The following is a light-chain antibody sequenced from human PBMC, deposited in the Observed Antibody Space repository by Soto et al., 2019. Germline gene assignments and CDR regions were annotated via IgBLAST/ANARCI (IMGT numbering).Light chain of an antibody. Sequence: DIQMTQSPSTLSASVGDRVTITCRASQSISSWLAWYQQKPGKAPKLLIYDASSLESGVPSRFSGSGFGTEFTLTISSLEPYDFATEDCEQYNSYPYRFGQGTKLEIK. CDR1: QSISSW. CDR3: EQYNSYPYR. CDR2: DAS. V-gene: IGKV1-5*01. J-gene: IGKJ2*03.